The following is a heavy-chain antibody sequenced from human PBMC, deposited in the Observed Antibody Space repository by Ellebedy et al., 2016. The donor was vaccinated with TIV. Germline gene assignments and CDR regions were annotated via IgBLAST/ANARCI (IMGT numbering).Heavy chain of an antibody. D-gene: IGHD2-15*01. CDR1: GFRFHMYG. CDR2: IWYDGSNE. J-gene: IGHJ4*02. Sequence: PGGSLRLSCAASGFRFHMYGMHWVRQAPGKGLEWVAAIWYDGSNENYADSVKGRFTISRDNSLYLQMNSLRADDTAIYYCARDPGVLPGGGLDFWGQGILVTVSS. V-gene: IGHV3-33*01. CDR3: ARDPGVLPGGGLDF.